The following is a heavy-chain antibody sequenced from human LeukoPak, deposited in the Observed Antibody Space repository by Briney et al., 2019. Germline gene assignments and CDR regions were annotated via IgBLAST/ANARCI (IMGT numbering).Heavy chain of an antibody. V-gene: IGHV3-11*04. CDR1: GFNFSNYY. D-gene: IGHD2-2*01. CDR2: ISGSSNTT. J-gene: IGHJ4*02. CDR3: ARDWGFCASTSCPTSNY. Sequence: GGSLRLSCTASGFNFSNYYMSWIRQTPEKGLEWLSYISGSSNTTYYADSVRGRFAISRDNGKNSLFLQMHSLTNEDTAVYYCARDWGFCASTSCPTSNYWGQGTLVTVSS.